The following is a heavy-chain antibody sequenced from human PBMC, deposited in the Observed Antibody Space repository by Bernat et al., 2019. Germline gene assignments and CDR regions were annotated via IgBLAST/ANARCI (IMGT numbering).Heavy chain of an antibody. D-gene: IGHD4-17*01. J-gene: IGHJ4*02. V-gene: IGHV3-23*01. Sequence: EVQLLESGGGLVQPGGSLRLSCAASGFTFSSYAMSWVRQAPGKGLEWVSAISGIGRNKTFYADSVKGRFTISRDNSKNTLYLQMNSLKTEDTAVYYCTTPTHDYEDAGYWGQGTLVTVSS. CDR3: TTPTHDYEDAGY. CDR1: GFTFSSYA. CDR2: ISGIGRNKT.